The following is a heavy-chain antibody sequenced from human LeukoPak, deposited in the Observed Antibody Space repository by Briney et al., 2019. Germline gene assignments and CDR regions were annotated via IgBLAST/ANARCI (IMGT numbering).Heavy chain of an antibody. CDR1: GFTFDYYG. CDR3: AKDSREGFMFFRDFGDLIL. J-gene: IGHJ4*02. Sequence: HAGGSLRLSCAGSGFTFDYYGMDWVRQAPGKGLEWVADISYHATNTYYADSVKGRFTISRDNFKNMLYLEMSSLTEDDTAIYYCAKDSREGFMFFRDFGDLILWGQGTLVTVSS. D-gene: IGHD4-17*01. V-gene: IGHV3-30*18. CDR2: ISYHATNT.